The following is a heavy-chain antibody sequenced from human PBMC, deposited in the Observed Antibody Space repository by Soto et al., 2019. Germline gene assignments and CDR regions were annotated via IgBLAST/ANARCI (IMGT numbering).Heavy chain of an antibody. D-gene: IGHD1-26*01. CDR1: GLDFSSEV. Sequence: GWSLRLSCAASGLDFSSEVMCLVRQAPGKGLEWVSSISGSGRTIYHADSMRGRFAISRDNSKNSLYLQLNNLRVDDTAVYYCAKVGPSYYYGMDVWGKGTKVTVS. CDR3: AKVGPSYYYGMDV. V-gene: IGHV3-23*01. CDR2: ISGSGRTI. J-gene: IGHJ6*04.